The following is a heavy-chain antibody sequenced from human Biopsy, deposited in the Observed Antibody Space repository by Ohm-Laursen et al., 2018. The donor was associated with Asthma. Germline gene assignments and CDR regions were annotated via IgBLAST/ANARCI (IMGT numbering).Heavy chain of an antibody. Sequence: SSVKVSCKASGYTFNSAGITWVRQAPGQGLEWMGWISVYNGNTKVAQKLQDRVTMISDTSTSTAYMELRSLRSDDTAVYFCARAVDYSHYYGIDVWGQGTTVTVS. V-gene: IGHV1-18*01. D-gene: IGHD3-10*01. CDR2: ISVYNGNT. CDR1: GYTFNSAG. CDR3: ARAVDYSHYYGIDV. J-gene: IGHJ6*02.